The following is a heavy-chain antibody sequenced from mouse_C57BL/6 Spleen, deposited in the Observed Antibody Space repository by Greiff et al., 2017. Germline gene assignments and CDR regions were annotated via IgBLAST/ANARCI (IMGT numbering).Heavy chain of an antibody. J-gene: IGHJ2*01. CDR1: GYTFTDYY. V-gene: IGHV1-19*01. Sequence: EVQLQQSGPVLVKPGASVKMSYKASGYTFTDYYMNWVKQSHGKSLEWIGVINPYNGGTSYNQKFKGKATLTVDMSSSTAYMELNSLTSEDSAVYYCARGDGYYPYFDYWGQGTTLTVSS. CDR2: INPYNGGT. D-gene: IGHD2-3*01. CDR3: ARGDGYYPYFDY.